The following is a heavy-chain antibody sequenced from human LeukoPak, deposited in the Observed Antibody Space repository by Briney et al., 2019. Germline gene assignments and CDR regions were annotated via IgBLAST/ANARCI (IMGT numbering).Heavy chain of an antibody. CDR1: GGSITSSSYY. J-gene: IGHJ4*02. V-gene: IGHV4-39*07. CDR2: IYYSGST. CDR3: ARDRGSGWDIGPFDY. Sequence: SETLSLTCTVSGGSITSSSYYWGWIRQPPGKGLEWIGSIYYSGSTYYNQSLKSRVTISVDTSKNQFSLKLSSVTAADTAVYYCARDRGSGWDIGPFDYWGQGTQVTVSS. D-gene: IGHD6-19*01.